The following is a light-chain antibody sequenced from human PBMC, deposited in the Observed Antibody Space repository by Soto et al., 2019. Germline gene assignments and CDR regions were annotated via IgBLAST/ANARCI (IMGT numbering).Light chain of an antibody. Sequence: EIVMTQSPATLSVSPGETATLSCRASQSVSSDLAWYQQKPGQAPRLLIFGASTRATGFPVRFSGSGSGTEFTLTISSLHSEDFAVYYCPQYSDWPRTFGQGTKVEIK. V-gene: IGKV3-15*01. CDR3: PQYSDWPRT. CDR2: GAS. CDR1: QSVSSD. J-gene: IGKJ1*01.